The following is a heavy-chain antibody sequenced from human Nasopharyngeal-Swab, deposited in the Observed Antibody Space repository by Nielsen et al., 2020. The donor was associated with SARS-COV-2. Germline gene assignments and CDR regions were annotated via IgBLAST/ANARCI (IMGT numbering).Heavy chain of an antibody. D-gene: IGHD6-13*01. CDR3: ATLFAIAAAGTGFDY. V-gene: IGHV1-46*01. J-gene: IGHJ4*02. Sequence: WVRQAPGQGLEWMGIINPSGGSTSYAQKFQGRVTMTRDTSTSTVYMELSSLRSEDTAVYYCATLFAIAAAGTGFDYGGQGTLVTVSS. CDR2: INPSGGST.